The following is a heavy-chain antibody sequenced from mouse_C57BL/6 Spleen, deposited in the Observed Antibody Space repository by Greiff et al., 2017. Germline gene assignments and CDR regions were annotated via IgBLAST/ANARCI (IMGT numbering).Heavy chain of an antibody. V-gene: IGHV1-55*01. D-gene: IGHD1-1*01. J-gene: IGHJ3*01. CDR3: ARYYYGSSYGFAY. Sequence: QVQLQQPGAELVKPGASVKMSCKASGYTFTSYWITWVKQRPGQGLEWIGDIYPGRGSTNYNEKSKSKATLTVDTSSSTAYMQLSSLTSEDSAVYYCARYYYGSSYGFAYWGQGTLVTVSA. CDR1: GYTFTSYW. CDR2: IYPGRGST.